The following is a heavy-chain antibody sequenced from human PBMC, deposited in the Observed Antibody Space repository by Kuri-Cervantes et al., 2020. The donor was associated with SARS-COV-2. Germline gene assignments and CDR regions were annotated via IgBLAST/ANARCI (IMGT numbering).Heavy chain of an antibody. Sequence: LSLTCAASGVNFSRTDMHWVRQAPGKGLEWVAVISHDGKNKKCIASGKRRFTIPRDNSQNTLYLHMKSLRSEETARYYCAKDRVGVQDFWGQGTLVTVSS. CDR3: AKDRVGVQDF. V-gene: IGHV3-30*18. CDR1: GVNFSRTD. D-gene: IGHD2-21*01. CDR2: ISHDGKNK. J-gene: IGHJ4*02.